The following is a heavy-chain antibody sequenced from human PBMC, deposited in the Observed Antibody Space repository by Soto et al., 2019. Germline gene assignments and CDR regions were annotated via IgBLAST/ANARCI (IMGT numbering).Heavy chain of an antibody. CDR3: ATMGTPATGLYFFDY. CDR2: ISYSGST. CDR1: GGSIRSNIYY. J-gene: IGHJ4*02. Sequence: PSETLSLTCSVSGGSIRSNIYYWSWIRQPPGKGLEWIGFISYSGSTYYSTSLKSRVTISVDTSKSQFSLNLSFVTAADTAVYYCATMGTPATGLYFFDYWGQGSLVTVSS. V-gene: IGHV4-30-4*01. D-gene: IGHD2-15*01.